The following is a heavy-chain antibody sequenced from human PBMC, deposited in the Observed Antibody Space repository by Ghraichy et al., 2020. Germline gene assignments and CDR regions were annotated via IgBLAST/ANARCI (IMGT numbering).Heavy chain of an antibody. D-gene: IGHD4-23*01. J-gene: IGHJ3*02. CDR3: ARVQDYGGTDDAFDI. CDR1: GGSFSGYY. V-gene: IGHV4-34*01. CDR2: INHSGST. Sequence: GSLRLSCAVYGGSFSGYYWSWIRQPPGKGLEWIGEINHSGSTNYNPSLKSRVTISVDTSKNQFSLKLSSVTAADTAVYYCARVQDYGGTDDAFDIWGQGTMVTVSS.